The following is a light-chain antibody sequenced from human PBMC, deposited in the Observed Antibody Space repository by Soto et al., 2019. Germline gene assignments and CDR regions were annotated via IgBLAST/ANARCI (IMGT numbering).Light chain of an antibody. CDR2: GAS. J-gene: IGKJ1*01. Sequence: EIVMTQSPATLSVSPGERATLSCRASQSVSSNLAWYQQKPGQSPRLLIYGASTMATGVPARFSGSGSGTEFTLTISSLQSEDFAVYYCQQYINLWTFGQGTKVDVK. V-gene: IGKV3-15*01. CDR1: QSVSSN. CDR3: QQYINLWT.